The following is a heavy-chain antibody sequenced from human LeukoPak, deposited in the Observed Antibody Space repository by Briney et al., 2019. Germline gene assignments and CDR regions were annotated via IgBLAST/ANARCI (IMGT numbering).Heavy chain of an antibody. CDR2: IYHSGST. Sequence: SGTLSLTCAVSGGSISSSNWWSWVRPPPGKGLEWIGEIYHSGSTKYNPSLKSRVTISVDKPKNQFSLKLSSVTAADTAVYSCARLPFNSGYEYSDSWGQGTLVTVAS. CDR1: GGSISSSNW. J-gene: IGHJ4*02. V-gene: IGHV4-4*02. D-gene: IGHD5-12*01. CDR3: ARLPFNSGYEYSDS.